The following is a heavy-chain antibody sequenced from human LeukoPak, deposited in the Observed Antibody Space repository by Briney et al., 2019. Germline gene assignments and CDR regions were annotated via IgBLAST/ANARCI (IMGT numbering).Heavy chain of an antibody. CDR2: INHSGST. CDR3: ARDRAGSAFDI. J-gene: IGHJ3*02. CDR1: GGSFSGYY. V-gene: IGHV4-34*01. Sequence: SETLSLTCAVYGGSFSGYYWSWIRQPPGKGLEWIGEINHSGSTNYNPSLKSRVTISVDTSKNQFSLKLSSVTAADTAVYYCARDRAGSAFDIWGQGTMVTVSS. D-gene: IGHD3-10*01.